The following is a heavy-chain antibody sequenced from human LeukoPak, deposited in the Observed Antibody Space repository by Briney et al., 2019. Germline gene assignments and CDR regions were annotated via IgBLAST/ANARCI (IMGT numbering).Heavy chain of an antibody. Sequence: GXSLRLSCAASGFAFSSDAMTWVRQTPGKGLEWVSTIDISGDRTNYADSVKGRFTISRDNSKNTLYLQVNSLRVEDTAVYYCAKDVSNFIGASDAWGQGTMVTVSS. CDR2: IDISGDRT. CDR1: GFAFSSDA. V-gene: IGHV3-23*01. D-gene: IGHD2-8*01. CDR3: AKDVSNFIGASDA. J-gene: IGHJ3*01.